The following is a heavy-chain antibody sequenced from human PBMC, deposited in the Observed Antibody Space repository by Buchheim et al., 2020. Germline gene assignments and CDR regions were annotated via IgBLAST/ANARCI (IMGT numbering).Heavy chain of an antibody. D-gene: IGHD2-8*02. J-gene: IGHJ5*02. CDR2: ISVYNGNT. CDR3: ARFCTGGVCYSKWFDL. V-gene: IGHV1-18*01. CDR1: GYTFTNYG. Sequence: QVQLVQFGAEVKKPRASVKVSCKASGYTFTNYGISWVRQAPGQGLEWMGWISVYNGNTNYAQKFRGRVTMTTDTSTSTASMELRSLRSDDTAVYYCARFCTGGVCYSKWFDLWGQGTL.